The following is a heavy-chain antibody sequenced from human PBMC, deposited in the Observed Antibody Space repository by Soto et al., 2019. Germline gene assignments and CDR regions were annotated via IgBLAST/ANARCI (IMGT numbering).Heavy chain of an antibody. CDR1: GFTCSSYA. J-gene: IGHJ4*02. CDR3: ARDPDSSGWIPTYFDY. CDR2: ISYDGSNK. V-gene: IGHV3-30-3*01. Sequence: GGSLRLSCAASGFTCSSYAMHWVRQAPGKGLEWVAVISYDGSNKYYADSVKGRFTISRDNSKNTLYLQMNSLRAEDTAVYYCARDPDSSGWIPTYFDYWGQGTLVTVSS. D-gene: IGHD6-19*01.